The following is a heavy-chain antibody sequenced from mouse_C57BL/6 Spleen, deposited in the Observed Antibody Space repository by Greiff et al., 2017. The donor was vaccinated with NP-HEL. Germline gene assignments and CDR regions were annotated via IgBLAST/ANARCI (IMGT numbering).Heavy chain of an antibody. CDR3: ARRGGNRYFDV. CDR2: IDPSDSYT. D-gene: IGHD1-1*01. J-gene: IGHJ1*03. V-gene: IGHV1-69*01. CDR1: GYTFTSYW. Sequence: VQLQQPGAELVMPGASVKLSCKASGYTFTSYWMHWVKQRPGQGLEWIGEIDPSDSYTNYNQKFKGKSTLTVDKSSSTAYMQLSSLTSEDSAVYYCARRGGNRYFDVWGTGTTVTVSS.